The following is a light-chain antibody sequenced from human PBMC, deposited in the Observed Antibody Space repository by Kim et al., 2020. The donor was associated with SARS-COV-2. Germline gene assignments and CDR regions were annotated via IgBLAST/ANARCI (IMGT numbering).Light chain of an antibody. J-gene: IGKJ5*01. Sequence: EIVMTQSPATLSVSPGQRATLSCRASQSIYNNVVWYQQKPGQAPRLLIYGASTRATGIPARFSGSGSGTEFTLTISSLQSEDFAVYYCQQYNSWSAITFGQGTRLEIK. CDR1: QSIYNN. CDR3: QQYNSWSAIT. V-gene: IGKV3-15*01. CDR2: GAS.